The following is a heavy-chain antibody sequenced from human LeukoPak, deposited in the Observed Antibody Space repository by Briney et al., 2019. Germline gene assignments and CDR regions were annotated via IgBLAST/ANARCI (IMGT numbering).Heavy chain of an antibody. CDR1: GYTFTSYG. V-gene: IGHV1-18*01. CDR2: ISAYNGNT. J-gene: IGHJ4*02. D-gene: IGHD2-21*02. CDR3: ARGRSWGCAYCGGDCYDY. Sequence: GASVKVSCKASGYTFTSYGISWVRQAPGQGLEWMGWISAYNGNTNYAQKLQGRVTMTTDTSTSTAYMELRSLRSDDTAVYYCARGRSWGCAYCGGDCYDYWGQGTLVTVSS.